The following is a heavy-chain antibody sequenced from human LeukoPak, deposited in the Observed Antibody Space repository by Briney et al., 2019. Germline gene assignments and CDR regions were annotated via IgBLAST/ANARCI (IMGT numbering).Heavy chain of an antibody. CDR1: GGSFSGYY. Sequence: SETLSLTCAVYGGSFSGYYWSWIRQPPGKGLEWIGEINHSGSTNYNPSLKSRVTISVDTSKNQFSLKLSSVTAADTAVYYCARRPPICGGDCYAFDIWGQGTMVTVSS. CDR2: INHSGST. V-gene: IGHV4-34*01. J-gene: IGHJ3*02. CDR3: ARRPPICGGDCYAFDI. D-gene: IGHD2-21*01.